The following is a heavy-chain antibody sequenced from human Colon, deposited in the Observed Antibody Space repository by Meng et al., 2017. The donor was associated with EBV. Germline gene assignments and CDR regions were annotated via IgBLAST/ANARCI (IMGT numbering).Heavy chain of an antibody. J-gene: IGHJ4*02. CDR3: VRLAGLPGYYFDV. CDR2: INYSGTT. D-gene: IGHD1-14*01. Sequence: QLRLQESGPGLVSPSETLSLTGGLSGGSINSGSHYWAWVRQPPGRGLEWVGTINYSGTTYSNPSLKSRITLSVDTSNNDFSLKMTSVTAADTALYYCVRLAGLPGYYFDVWGQGAMVTVS. CDR1: GGSINSGSHY. V-gene: IGHV4-39*02.